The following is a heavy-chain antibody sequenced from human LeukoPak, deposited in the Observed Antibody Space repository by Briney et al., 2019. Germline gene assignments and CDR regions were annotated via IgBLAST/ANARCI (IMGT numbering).Heavy chain of an antibody. CDR3: ARGGITIFGVVSYMDV. V-gene: IGHV3-21*01. D-gene: IGHD3-3*01. J-gene: IGHJ6*03. Sequence: GGSLRLSCAASGFTFSSYSMSWVRQGPGKGLEWVSSISSSSTYKYYAGSVKGRFTISRDNAKNSLYLQMNSLRAEDTALYYCARGGITIFGVVSYMDVWGKGTTVTVSS. CDR1: GFTFSSYS. CDR2: ISSSSTYK.